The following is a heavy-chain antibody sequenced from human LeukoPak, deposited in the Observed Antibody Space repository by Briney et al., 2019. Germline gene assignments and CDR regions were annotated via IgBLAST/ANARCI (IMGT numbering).Heavy chain of an antibody. J-gene: IGHJ5*02. D-gene: IGHD6-6*01. CDR2: IYHSGST. Sequence: SETLSLTCTVPGYSISSGYYWGWIRQPPGKGLEWIGSIYHSGSTYYNPSLKSRVTISVDTSKNQFSLKLSSVTAADTAVYYCARASISPNWFDPWGQGTLVTVSS. V-gene: IGHV4-38-2*02. CDR1: GYSISSGYY. CDR3: ARASISPNWFDP.